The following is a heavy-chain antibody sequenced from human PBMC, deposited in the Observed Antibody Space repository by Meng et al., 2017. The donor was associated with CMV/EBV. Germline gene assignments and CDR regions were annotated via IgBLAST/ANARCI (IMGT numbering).Heavy chain of an antibody. D-gene: IGHD5-24*01. CDR1: GLTFRSDG. Sequence: LVSGGVCVQPWWSLGSPCHAFGLTFRSDGISWVRQAPGKGLEWVSAISGSGGSAYYADSVKGRFTISRDNSKNTLYLQMNSLRAEDTAVYYCAKVLAGDGTLDYWGQGTLVTVSS. J-gene: IGHJ4*02. CDR3: AKVLAGDGTLDY. V-gene: IGHV3-23*01. CDR2: ISGSGGSA.